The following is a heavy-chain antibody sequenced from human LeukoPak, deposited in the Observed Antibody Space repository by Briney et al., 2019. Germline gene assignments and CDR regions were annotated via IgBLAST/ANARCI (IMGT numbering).Heavy chain of an antibody. Sequence: GESLKISCKGSGYSFTSYWIGWVRQMPGKGLGWMGIIYPGESDTRYIPSFQRQVTISADKPISTAYLQWRSLKASDTAMYYCARLGVTIFGVVIIPHYFDYWGQGTLVTVSS. D-gene: IGHD3-3*01. CDR3: ARLGVTIFGVVIIPHYFDY. V-gene: IGHV5-51*01. CDR2: IYPGESDT. CDR1: GYSFTSYW. J-gene: IGHJ4*02.